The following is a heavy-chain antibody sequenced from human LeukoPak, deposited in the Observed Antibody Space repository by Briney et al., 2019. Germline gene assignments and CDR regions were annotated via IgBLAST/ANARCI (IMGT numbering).Heavy chain of an antibody. V-gene: IGHV3-30-3*01. Sequence: GGSLRLSCAASGFIFSSYWMHWVRQAPGKGLEWVVVISYDGSNKYYADSVKGRFTISRDNSKNTLYLQMNSLRAEDTAVYYCARSGRGNSAGFDCWGQGTLVTVSS. CDR1: GFIFSSYW. J-gene: IGHJ4*02. CDR2: ISYDGSNK. D-gene: IGHD3-10*01. CDR3: ARSGRGNSAGFDC.